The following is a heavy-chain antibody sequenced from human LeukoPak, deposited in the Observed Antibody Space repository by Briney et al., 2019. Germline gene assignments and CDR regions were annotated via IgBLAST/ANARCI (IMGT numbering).Heavy chain of an antibody. J-gene: IGHJ4*02. CDR1: GGSISSFY. CDR3: ALAEWLLGPMGHY. D-gene: IGHD3-3*01. CDR2: ISYGGST. V-gene: IGHV4-59*01. Sequence: SETLCLTCTVSGGSISSFYWSWIRQPPGKGLEWIGYISYGGSTNYNPSFKCRVTISLDTSKNQFSLKLSAVTAADTAVYYCALAEWLLGPMGHYWGQGTLV.